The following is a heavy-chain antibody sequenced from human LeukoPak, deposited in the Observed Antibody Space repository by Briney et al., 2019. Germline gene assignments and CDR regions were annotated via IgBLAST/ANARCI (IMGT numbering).Heavy chain of an antibody. D-gene: IGHD6-19*01. J-gene: IGHJ3*02. Sequence: GGSLRLSCAASGFTFSSYSMNWVRQAPGKGLEWVSSISSSSSYIYYADSVKGRFTISRDNAKNSLYLQMNSLRAEDTAVCYCARNYLGSAAGMMGNAFDIWGEGTMVTVSS. CDR2: ISSSSSYI. V-gene: IGHV3-21*01. CDR1: GFTFSSYS. CDR3: ARNYLGSAAGMMGNAFDI.